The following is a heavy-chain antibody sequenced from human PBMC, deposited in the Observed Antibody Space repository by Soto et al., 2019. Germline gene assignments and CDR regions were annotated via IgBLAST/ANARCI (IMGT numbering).Heavy chain of an antibody. CDR2: IVVGSGNT. CDR1: GFTSTSSA. V-gene: IGHV1-58*01. D-gene: IGHD3-16*01. Sequence: QMQLVQSGPEVKKPGTSVKVSCKSSGFTSTSSAVQWVRQAHGQGLKWIGWIVVGSGNTNYAQEFQERVTITRDMSTSTAYMELNNLRSEDTAVYYCAAAPPHYYVWGQGTLVTVSS. J-gene: IGHJ4*02. CDR3: AAAPPHYYV.